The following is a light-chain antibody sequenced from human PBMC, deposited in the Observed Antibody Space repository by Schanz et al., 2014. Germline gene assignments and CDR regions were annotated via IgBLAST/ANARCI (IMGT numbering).Light chain of an antibody. CDR3: QESYSTPLI. CDR2: AAT. J-gene: IGKJ4*01. Sequence: DIEMPQSPSSLSASVGDRVTITCRASPGISTFLNWYQQKPGKAPNLLIYAATTLQSGVPSRFSGSGSGTDFTLTISSLQPEDFATYYCQESYSTPLIFGGGTKVEIK. CDR1: PGISTF. V-gene: IGKV1-39*01.